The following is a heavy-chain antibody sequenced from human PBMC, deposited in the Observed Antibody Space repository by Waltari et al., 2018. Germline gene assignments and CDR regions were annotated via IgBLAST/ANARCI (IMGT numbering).Heavy chain of an antibody. V-gene: IGHV3-48*04. Sequence: EVQLVESGGGLVQPGGSLRLSCAASGFTFSSYSMNRVRQAPGKGLGWCSYISSSSSTIYYADSVKGRVTISRDNAKNSLYLQMNSLRAEDTAVYYCARDRSSWELYAFDIWGQGTMVTVSS. CDR2: ISSSSSTI. D-gene: IGHD1-26*01. J-gene: IGHJ3*02. CDR3: ARDRSSWELYAFDI. CDR1: GFTFSSYS.